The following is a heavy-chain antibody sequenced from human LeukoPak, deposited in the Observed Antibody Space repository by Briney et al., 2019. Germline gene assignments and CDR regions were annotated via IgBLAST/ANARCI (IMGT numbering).Heavy chain of an antibody. Sequence: GGSLRLSCAASEFPFSSYAMHWVRQAPGKGLEWVAVISYDGNTKNYADSVKGRFTISRDNSKNTQYLQMNSLRAEDTAVYYCARDAALVGATRVVDYWGQGTLVTVSS. J-gene: IGHJ4*02. CDR2: ISYDGNTK. CDR3: ARDAALVGATRVVDY. V-gene: IGHV3-30-3*01. CDR1: EFPFSSYA. D-gene: IGHD1-26*01.